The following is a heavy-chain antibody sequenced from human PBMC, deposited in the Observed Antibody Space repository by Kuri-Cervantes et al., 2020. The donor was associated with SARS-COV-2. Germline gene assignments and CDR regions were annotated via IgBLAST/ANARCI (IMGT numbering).Heavy chain of an antibody. CDR3: ARDLVATGKMGFDY. J-gene: IGHJ4*01. D-gene: IGHD1-26*01. V-gene: IGHV3-30*04. CDR2: ISYDGSNK. CDR1: GFTFSSYA. Sequence: GESLKISCAASGFTFSSYAMHWVRQAPGKGLERVAVISYDGSNKYYADSVKGRFTISRDNSKNTLYLQMNSLRAEDTAVYYCARDLVATGKMGFDYWGQEPWSPSPQ.